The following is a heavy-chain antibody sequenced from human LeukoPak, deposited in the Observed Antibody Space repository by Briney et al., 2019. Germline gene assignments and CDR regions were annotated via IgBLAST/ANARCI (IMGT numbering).Heavy chain of an antibody. CDR3: ARVGGSYFLDV. J-gene: IGHJ6*03. CDR2: IKQVGSEK. V-gene: IGHV3-7*01. D-gene: IGHD1-26*01. Sequence: GGSLRLSCAASGFTFSIYAMSWVRQAPGKGLEWVANIKQVGSEKYYVDSVKGRFTISRDNAKNSLYLQMNSLRAEDTAVYYCARVGGSYFLDVWGKGTTVTVSS. CDR1: GFTFSIYA.